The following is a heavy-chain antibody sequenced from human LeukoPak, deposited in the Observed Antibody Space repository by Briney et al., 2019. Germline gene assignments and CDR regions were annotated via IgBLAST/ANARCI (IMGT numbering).Heavy chain of an antibody. CDR3: AREGIKRWERKETLFDY. V-gene: IGHV1-2*04. CDR1: GYTFTGYY. D-gene: IGHD1-26*01. J-gene: IGHJ4*02. CDR2: INPNSGGT. Sequence: ASVKVSCKASGYTFTGYYMHWVRQAPGQGLEWMGWINPNSGGTNYAQKFQGWVTMTRDTSISTAYMELSRLRSDDTAVYYCAREGIKRWERKETLFDYWGQGTLVTVSS.